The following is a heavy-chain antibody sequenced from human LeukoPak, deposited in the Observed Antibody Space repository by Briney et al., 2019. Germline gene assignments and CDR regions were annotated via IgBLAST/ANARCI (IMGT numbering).Heavy chain of an antibody. D-gene: IGHD1-26*01. Sequence: SETLSLTCTVSGGSISTYYWNWIRQPPGKGLEWIGYIYFSGSINYNRSPKSRVTISVDTSKNQFSLRLNSVTAADTAVYYCARGTGSYFTPYYFDYWGQGTLVTVSS. CDR3: ARGTGSYFTPYYFDY. V-gene: IGHV4-59*01. J-gene: IGHJ4*02. CDR1: GGSISTYY. CDR2: IYFSGSI.